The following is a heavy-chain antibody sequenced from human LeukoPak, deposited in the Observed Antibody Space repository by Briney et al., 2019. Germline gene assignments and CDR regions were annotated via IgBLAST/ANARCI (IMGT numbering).Heavy chain of an antibody. CDR3: ARGMGYGYAHYYYGMDV. CDR2: INHSGST. Sequence: SETLSLTCAVYGGSFSGYYWSWIRQPPGKGLEWIGEINHSGSTNYNPSLKSRVTISVDTSKNQFSLKLSSVTAADTAVYYCARGMGYGYAHYYYGMDVWGQGTTVTVSS. D-gene: IGHD5-18*01. V-gene: IGHV4-34*01. CDR1: GGSFSGYY. J-gene: IGHJ6*02.